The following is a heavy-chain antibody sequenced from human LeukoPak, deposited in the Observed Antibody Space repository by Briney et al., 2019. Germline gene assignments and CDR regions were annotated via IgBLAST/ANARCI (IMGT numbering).Heavy chain of an antibody. J-gene: IGHJ4*02. Sequence: SETLSLTCTVSGGSISSSSYYWGWIRQPPGKGLEWIGSIYYSGSTYYNPSLKSRVTISVDTSKNQFSLKLSSVTAADTAVYYCARTDPITMIPLDYWGQGTLVTVSS. D-gene: IGHD3-22*01. CDR1: GGSISSSSYY. CDR3: ARTDPITMIPLDY. V-gene: IGHV4-39*07. CDR2: IYYSGST.